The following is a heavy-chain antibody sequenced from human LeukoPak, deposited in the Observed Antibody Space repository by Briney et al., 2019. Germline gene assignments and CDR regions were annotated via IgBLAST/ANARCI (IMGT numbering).Heavy chain of an antibody. Sequence: ASETLSLTCTVSGGSISSSSYYWGWIRQPPGKGLEWIGSIYYSGSTYYNPSLKSRVTISVDASKNQFSLKLSSVTAADTAVYYCARPHPPWSAWFDPWGQGTLVTVSS. CDR1: GGSISSSSYY. CDR3: ARPHPPWSAWFDP. J-gene: IGHJ5*02. CDR2: IYYSGST. D-gene: IGHD2-8*02. V-gene: IGHV4-39*01.